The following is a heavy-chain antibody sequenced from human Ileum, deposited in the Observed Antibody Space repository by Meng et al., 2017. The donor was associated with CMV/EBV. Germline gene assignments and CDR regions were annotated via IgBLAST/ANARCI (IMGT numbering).Heavy chain of an antibody. CDR2: IRSDGTIT. D-gene: IGHD2-21*02. V-gene: IGHV3-74*01. CDR1: GFPFRSHW. J-gene: IGHJ4*02. CDR3: ATLPPGY. Sequence: ELGASGGCLVQGGGSLVLSCAVSGFPFRSHWLDWVRQVPGKGLVWVLRIRSDGTITSYADSVKGRFTISRDNAKNTVYLQMNSLRDEDTAVYYCATLPPGYWGQGTLVTVFS.